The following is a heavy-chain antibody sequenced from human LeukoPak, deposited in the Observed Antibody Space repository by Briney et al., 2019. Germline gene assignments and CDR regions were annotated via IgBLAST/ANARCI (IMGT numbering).Heavy chain of an antibody. D-gene: IGHD1-26*01. J-gene: IGHJ4*02. CDR1: GFTFSSYE. Sequence: GGSLRLSCAASGFTFSSYEMNWVRQAPGKGLEWVSYISSSGSTIYYPDSLKGRFTISRDNAKNSLYLQMNSLRAEDTAVYYCARVGATEGYWGQGTLVTVSS. CDR2: ISSSGSTI. V-gene: IGHV3-48*03. CDR3: ARVGATEGY.